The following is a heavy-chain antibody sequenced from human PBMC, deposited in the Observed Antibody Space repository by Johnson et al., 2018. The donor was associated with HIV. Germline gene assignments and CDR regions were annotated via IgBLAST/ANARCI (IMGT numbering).Heavy chain of an antibody. V-gene: IGHV3-74*03. D-gene: IGHD6-19*01. Sequence: VQLVESGGGLVQPGGSLRLSCAASGFTFSSYWMHWVRQAPGKGLVWVSRINNDGRDTAYADSVKGRFTISRDNAKKTLYLQMSSLRAEDTAIYYCARKQGLEIPSDALDVWGQGTMVTVSS. CDR2: INNDGRDT. J-gene: IGHJ3*01. CDR1: GFTFSSYW. CDR3: ARKQGLEIPSDALDV.